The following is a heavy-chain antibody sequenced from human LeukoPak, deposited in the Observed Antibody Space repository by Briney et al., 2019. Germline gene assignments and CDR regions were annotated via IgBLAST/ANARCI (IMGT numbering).Heavy chain of an antibody. J-gene: IGHJ4*02. V-gene: IGHV3-30*04. CDR2: ISHDGSNK. CDR3: AKSIPAIAVAVSARQ. Sequence: GGSLRLSCAASEFTFRKHAMHWVRQAPGKGLEWVAVISHDGSNKYYADSVKGRFTISRDNSKNTLYLQMNSLRAEDTAVYYCAKSIPAIAVAVSARQWGQGTLVTVSS. D-gene: IGHD6-19*01. CDR1: EFTFRKHA.